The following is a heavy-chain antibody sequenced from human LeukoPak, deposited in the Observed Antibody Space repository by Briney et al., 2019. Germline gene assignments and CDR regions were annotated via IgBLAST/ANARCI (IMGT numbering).Heavy chain of an antibody. CDR2: INHSGST. V-gene: IGHV4-34*01. J-gene: IGHJ4*02. Sequence: SETLSLTCAVYGGSFSGYYWSWIRQPPGKGLEWIGEINHSGSTNYNPSLKSRVTISVDTSKNQFSLKLSSVTAADTAVYYCARGPGYYYGSGSYYYFDYWGQGTLVTVSS. CDR1: GGSFSGYY. D-gene: IGHD3-10*01. CDR3: ARGPGYYYGSGSYYYFDY.